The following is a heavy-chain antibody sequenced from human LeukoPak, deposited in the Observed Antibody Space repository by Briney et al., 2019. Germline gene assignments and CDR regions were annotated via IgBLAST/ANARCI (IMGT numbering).Heavy chain of an antibody. D-gene: IGHD6-19*01. CDR1: GVSFSGYY. CDR3: ARGAHSSGWYGGEYFQH. Sequence: SETLSLTCAVYGVSFSGYYWSWIRQPPGKGLEWIGEINHSGSTNYNPSLKSRVTISVDTSKNQFSLKLSSVTAADTAVYYCARGAHSSGWYGGEYFQHWGQDTLVTVSS. J-gene: IGHJ1*01. CDR2: INHSGST. V-gene: IGHV4-34*01.